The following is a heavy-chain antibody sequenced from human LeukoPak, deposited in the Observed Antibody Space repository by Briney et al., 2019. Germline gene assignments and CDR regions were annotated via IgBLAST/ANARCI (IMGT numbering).Heavy chain of an antibody. CDR3: ARRAYGDDSFDY. D-gene: IGHD4-17*01. CDR2: INSDSNYI. V-gene: IGHV3-21*01. CDR1: GFTFRSYS. Sequence: PGGSLRLSCAASGFTFRSYSMNWVRQAPGKGLEWVSSINSDSNYIYYADSVQGRFTISRDNAKNSLYLQMNSLRDEDTAVYYCARRAYGDDSFDYWGQGTLVTVSS. J-gene: IGHJ4*02.